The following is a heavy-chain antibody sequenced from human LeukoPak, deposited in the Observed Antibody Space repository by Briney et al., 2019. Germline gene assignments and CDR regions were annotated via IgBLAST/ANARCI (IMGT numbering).Heavy chain of an antibody. D-gene: IGHD2/OR15-2a*01. J-gene: IGHJ4*02. V-gene: IGHV3-53*01. Sequence: GGSLRLSCAASGFTVSSNYMSWVRQAPGKGLEWVSVTYSGGSTYYADSVKGRFTISRDNSKNTLYLQMNCLRAEDTAVYYCARGVSIRVYFDYWGQGTLVTVSS. CDR2: TYSGGST. CDR1: GFTVSSNY. CDR3: ARGVSIRVYFDY.